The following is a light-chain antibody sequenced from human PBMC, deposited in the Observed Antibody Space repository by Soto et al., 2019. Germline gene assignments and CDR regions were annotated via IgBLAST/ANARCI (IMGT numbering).Light chain of an antibody. CDR3: SLYTSCSTSRRV. J-gene: IGLJ1*01. CDR2: EVS. CDR1: SSDVGGYNY. V-gene: IGLV2-14*01. Sequence: QSALTQPASVSGSPGQSITIYCTGTSSDVGGYNYVSWYQQHPGKAPKLMIYEVSNRPSGVSNRFSGSKSGNTASLTISGLQAEDEVDYYCSLYTSCSTSRRVFGTGTKLTVL.